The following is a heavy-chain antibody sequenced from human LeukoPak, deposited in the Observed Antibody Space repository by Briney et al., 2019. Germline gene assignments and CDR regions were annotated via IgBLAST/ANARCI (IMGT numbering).Heavy chain of an antibody. J-gene: IGHJ4*02. Sequence: GGSLRLSCAASGFTFSSYSMNWVRQAPGKGLEWVSSISSSSSYIYYADSVKGRFTISRDNAKNSLYLQMNSLRAEDTAVYYCARDLGAVGAGYWGQGTLVTVSS. CDR1: GFTFSSYS. D-gene: IGHD1-26*01. CDR3: ARDLGAVGAGY. CDR2: ISSSSSYI. V-gene: IGHV3-21*01.